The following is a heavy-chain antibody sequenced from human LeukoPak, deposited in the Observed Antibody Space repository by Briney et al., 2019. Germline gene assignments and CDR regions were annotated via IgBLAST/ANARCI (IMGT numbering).Heavy chain of an antibody. V-gene: IGHV3-23*01. Sequence: GGSLRLSCAASGFTFSSYAMSWVRQAPGKGLEWVSAISGSGGSTYYADSVKGRFTISRDNSKNTLYLQMNSLRAEDTAVYYCAKDPCHGSYRYDFSCRYFDYWGQGTLVTDSS. CDR3: AKDPCHGSYRYDFSCRYFDY. CDR1: GFTFSSYA. J-gene: IGHJ4*02. D-gene: IGHD3-16*02. CDR2: ISGSGGST.